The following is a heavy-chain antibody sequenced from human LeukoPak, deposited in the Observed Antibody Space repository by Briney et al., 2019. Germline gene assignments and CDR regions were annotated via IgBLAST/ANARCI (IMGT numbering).Heavy chain of an antibody. CDR1: GGSFSGYY. CDR3: ARGLGEMATTRKDFYYFDY. D-gene: IGHD3-10*01. V-gene: IGHV4-34*01. J-gene: IGHJ4*02. Sequence: SETLSLTCAVYGGSFSGYYWSWIRQPPGKGLEWIGEINRSGSTNYNPSLKSRVTISVDTSKNQFSLKLSSVTAADTAVYYCARGLGEMATTRKDFYYFDYWGQGTLVTVSS. CDR2: INRSGST.